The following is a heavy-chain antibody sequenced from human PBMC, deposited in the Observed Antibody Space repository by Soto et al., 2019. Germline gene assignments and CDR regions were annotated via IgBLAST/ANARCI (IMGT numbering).Heavy chain of an antibody. V-gene: IGHV5-51*01. CDR1: GYSFTSYW. CDR2: IYPGDSDT. CDR3: ARAYYDSSGYYDAFDP. Sequence: GESLKISCKGSGYSFTSYWIGWVRQMPGKGLVCMGIIYPGDSDTRYRPSFQGEVTISSDKSISAAYLQWSSLKASDTAMYYCARAYYDSSGYYDAFDPWGQGTLVTVSS. D-gene: IGHD3-22*01. J-gene: IGHJ3*01.